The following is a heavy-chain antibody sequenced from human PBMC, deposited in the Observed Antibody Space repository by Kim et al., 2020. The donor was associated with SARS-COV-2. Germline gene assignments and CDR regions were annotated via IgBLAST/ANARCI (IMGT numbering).Heavy chain of an antibody. CDR2: IYHSGST. J-gene: IGHJ6*02. D-gene: IGHD3-3*01. CDR1: GASISSSNW. CDR3: AREAHDFWSGYYVEGRRYYYGMDV. Sequence: SETLSLTCAVSGASISSSNWWSWVRQPPGKGLEWIGEIYHSGSTNYNPSLKSRVTISVDKSKNQFSLKLSSVTAADTAVYYCAREAHDFWSGYYVEGRRYYYGMDVWGQGTTVTVSS. V-gene: IGHV4-4*02.